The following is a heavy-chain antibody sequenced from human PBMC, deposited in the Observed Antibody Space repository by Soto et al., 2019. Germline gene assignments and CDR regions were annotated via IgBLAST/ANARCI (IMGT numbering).Heavy chain of an antibody. CDR3: ARVPINFEGAFDI. J-gene: IGHJ3*02. Sequence: GASVKVSCKASGFTFTSSAVKWVRQARGQGLEWMGWISAYNGNTNYAQKLQGRVTMTTDTSTSTAYMELRSLRSDDTAVYYCARVPINFEGAFDIWGQGTMVTVSS. CDR1: GFTFTSSA. CDR2: ISAYNGNT. D-gene: IGHD3-9*01. V-gene: IGHV1-18*01.